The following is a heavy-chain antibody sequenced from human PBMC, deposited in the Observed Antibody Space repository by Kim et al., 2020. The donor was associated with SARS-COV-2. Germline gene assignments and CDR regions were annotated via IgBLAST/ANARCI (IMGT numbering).Heavy chain of an antibody. J-gene: IGHJ3*02. CDR2: IIPIFGTA. CDR3: ARDGHCSGGSCFSLAFDI. CDR1: GGTFSSYA. Sequence: SVKVSCKASGGTFSSYAISWVRQAPGQGLEWMGGIIPIFGTANYAQKFQGRVTITADESTSTAYMELSSLRSEDTAVYYCARDGHCSGGSCFSLAFDIWGQGTMVTASS. V-gene: IGHV1-69*13. D-gene: IGHD2-15*01.